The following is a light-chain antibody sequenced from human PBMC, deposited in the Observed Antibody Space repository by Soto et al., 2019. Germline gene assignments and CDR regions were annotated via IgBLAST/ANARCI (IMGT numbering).Light chain of an antibody. J-gene: IGKJ2*01. CDR1: QSVSSN. V-gene: IGKV3-15*01. CDR2: GAS. CDR3: QQYNNWPHT. Sequence: EIVMTQSPATLSVSPGERATLSCRASQSVSSNLAWYQQKPGQALRLLIYGASTRATGIPARFSGSGSGTEFTLTISSLQSEDFAVYYCQQYNNWPHTFGQGTKVDIK.